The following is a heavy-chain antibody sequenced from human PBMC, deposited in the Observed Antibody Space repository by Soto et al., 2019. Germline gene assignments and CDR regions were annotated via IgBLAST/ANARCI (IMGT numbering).Heavy chain of an antibody. CDR3: AKAYYDILTGPDY. CDR2: ISYDGSNK. CDR1: GFTFSSYG. Sequence: PGGSLRLSCEASGFTFSSYGMHWVRQAPGKGLEWVAVISYDGSNKYYADSVKGRFTISRDNSKNTLYLQMNSLRAEDTAVYYCAKAYYDILTGPDYWGQGTLVTVSS. V-gene: IGHV3-30*18. D-gene: IGHD3-9*01. J-gene: IGHJ4*02.